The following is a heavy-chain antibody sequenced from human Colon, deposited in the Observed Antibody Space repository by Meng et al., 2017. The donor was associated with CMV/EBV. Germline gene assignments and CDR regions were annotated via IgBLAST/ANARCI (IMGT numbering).Heavy chain of an antibody. CDR1: GFTFSNYA. J-gene: IGHJ4*02. CDR2: ISNDGSSQ. D-gene: IGHD5-12*01. V-gene: IGHV3-30*04. CDR3: ARPSSPQYSDYVLL. Sequence: GESLKISCAASGFTFSNYAMHWVRQAPGKGLEWVAIISNDGSSQNYADSVQGRFTISRDESKDTLYLQMNSVRGDDTAVYYCARPSSPQYSDYVLLWGQGTLVTVSS.